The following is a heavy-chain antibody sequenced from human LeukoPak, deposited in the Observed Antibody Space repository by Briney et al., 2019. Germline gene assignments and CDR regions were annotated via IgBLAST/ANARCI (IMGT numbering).Heavy chain of an antibody. V-gene: IGHV3-74*01. J-gene: IGHJ3*02. Sequence: GGSLRLSCAASGFTFSSYWMHWVRQAPGKGPVWVSRINTDGSITTYADSVKGRFTISRDNAKNTLYLQMNSLRAEDTAVYYCARGFSLWKTFDIWGQGTMVTVSS. D-gene: IGHD2-21*01. CDR1: GFTFSSYW. CDR2: INTDGSIT. CDR3: ARGFSLWKTFDI.